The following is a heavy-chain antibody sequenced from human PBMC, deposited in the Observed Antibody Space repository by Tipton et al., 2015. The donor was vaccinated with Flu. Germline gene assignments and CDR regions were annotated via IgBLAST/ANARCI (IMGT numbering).Heavy chain of an antibody. Sequence: TLSLTCTVSGGSISSSSYYWGWIRQPPGKGLEWIGSIYYSGSTYYNPSLKSRVTISVDTSKNQFSLKLSSVTAADTAVYYCARNGGWGYDAFDIWGQGTMVTVSS. CDR2: IYYSGST. CDR3: ARNGGWGYDAFDI. D-gene: IGHD4-23*01. V-gene: IGHV4-39*07. J-gene: IGHJ3*02. CDR1: GGSISSSSYY.